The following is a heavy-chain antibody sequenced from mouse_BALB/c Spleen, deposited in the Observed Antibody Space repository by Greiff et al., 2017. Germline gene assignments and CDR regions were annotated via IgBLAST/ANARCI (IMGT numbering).Heavy chain of an antibody. CDR1: GYTFTGYY. J-gene: IGHJ4*01. CDR2: INPSNGGT. Sequence: VQLQQSGAELVKPGASVKLSCKASGYTFTGYYMYWVKQRPGQGLEWIGEINPSNGGTNFNEKFKSKATLTVDKSSSTAYMQLSSLTSEDSAVYYCTRGYGDMDYWGQGTSVTVSS. D-gene: IGHD2-10*02. V-gene: IGHV1S81*02. CDR3: TRGYGDMDY.